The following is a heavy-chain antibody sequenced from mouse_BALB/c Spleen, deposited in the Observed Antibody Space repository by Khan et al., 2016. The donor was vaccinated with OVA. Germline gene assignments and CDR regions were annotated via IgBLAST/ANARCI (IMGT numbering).Heavy chain of an antibody. CDR2: INPSTDYT. J-gene: IGHJ3*01. CDR1: GYTFTSYW. D-gene: IGHD1-1*01. V-gene: IGHV1-7*01. Sequence: QVQLKESGAELAKPGASVKMSCKASGYTFTSYWMHWVKQRPGQGLEWIGYINPSTDYTDYNQKFKDKATLTVDKSSSTAYMQLTSLTSEDSAVYYCVNHGSSSAWFTYWGQGNLVTVSA. CDR3: VNHGSSSAWFTY.